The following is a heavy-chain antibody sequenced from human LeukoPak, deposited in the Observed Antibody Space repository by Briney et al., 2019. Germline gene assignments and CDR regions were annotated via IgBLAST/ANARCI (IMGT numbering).Heavy chain of an antibody. CDR1: GGSISGDNW. Sequence: SETLSLTYAVSGGSISGDNWWSWVRQPPGKGLEWIGEIHHSGSTKDNPSLKSRVTISVDKSKKQFSLRLSSVTAADTAVYYCARRNYYDSTGYWNYWGQGILVTVSS. CDR2: IHHSGST. V-gene: IGHV4-4*02. J-gene: IGHJ4*02. D-gene: IGHD3-22*01. CDR3: ARRNYYDSTGYWNY.